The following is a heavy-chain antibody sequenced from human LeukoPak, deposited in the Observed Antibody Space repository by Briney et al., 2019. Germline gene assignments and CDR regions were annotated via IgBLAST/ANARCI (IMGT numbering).Heavy chain of an antibody. V-gene: IGHV1-69*05. CDR3: ARGAMVADFDY. Sequence: SVTVSCKASGGTFSSYAISWVRQAPGQGLEWMGRIIPIFGTANYAQKFQGRVTITTDESTSTAYMELSSLRPEDPAVYYCARGAMVADFDYWGQGTLVTVSS. CDR1: GGTFSSYA. J-gene: IGHJ4*02. CDR2: IIPIFGTA. D-gene: IGHD4/OR15-4a*01.